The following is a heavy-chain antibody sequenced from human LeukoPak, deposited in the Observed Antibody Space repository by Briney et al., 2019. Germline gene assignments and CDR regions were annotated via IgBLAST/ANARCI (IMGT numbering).Heavy chain of an antibody. CDR2: VDHTGST. Sequence: SETLSLTCSVSDDSITMYYWTWIRQPPGKGLEWIGYVDHTGSTNFNPSLNGRVSISRDTTKNLFSLRLRSVTAADTAVYFCARGRVSSRTWYSTYYYYFYMDVWGKGTTVTVSS. CDR1: DDSITMYY. CDR3: ARGRVSSRTWYSTYYYYFYMDV. D-gene: IGHD1-1*01. J-gene: IGHJ6*03. V-gene: IGHV4-59*01.